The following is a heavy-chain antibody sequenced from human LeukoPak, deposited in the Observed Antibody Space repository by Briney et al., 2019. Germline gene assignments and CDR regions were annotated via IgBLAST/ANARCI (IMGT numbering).Heavy chain of an antibody. D-gene: IGHD6-13*01. V-gene: IGHV1-69*13. CDR3: ARDGRAAAGPKADWFDP. Sequence: GASVKVSCKASGGTFSSYAISWVRQAPGQGLEWMGGIIPIFGTANYAQKFQGRVTITADESTSTAYMELSSLRSEDTAVYYCARDGRAAAGPKADWFDPWGEGTLVTVSS. CDR1: GGTFSSYA. CDR2: IIPIFGTA. J-gene: IGHJ5*02.